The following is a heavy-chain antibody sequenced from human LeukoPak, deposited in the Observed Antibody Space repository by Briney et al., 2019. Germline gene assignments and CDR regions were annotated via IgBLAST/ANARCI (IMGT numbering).Heavy chain of an antibody. CDR3: ARRRPKNKTPPYFDY. CDR2: IYYSGST. CDR1: SGSISSGDYY. J-gene: IGHJ4*02. V-gene: IGHV4-39*01. Sequence: PSETLSLTCTVSSGSISSGDYYWTWIRQPPWKGLEWIGNIYYSGSTYYNPSLKSRVTISVDTSKNQFSLKLSSVTAADTAVYYCARRRPKNKTPPYFDYWGQGTLVTVSS.